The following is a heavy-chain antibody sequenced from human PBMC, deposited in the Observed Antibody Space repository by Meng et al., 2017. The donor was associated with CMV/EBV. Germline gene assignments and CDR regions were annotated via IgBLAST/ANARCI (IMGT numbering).Heavy chain of an antibody. J-gene: IGHJ4*02. CDR2: ISGNSGST. V-gene: IGHV3-23*01. CDR1: GFTFNIYA. Sequence: GESLKISCATSGFTFNIYAITWVRQAPGKGLEWGSSISGNSGSTYYADSVKGRFTISRDNSKNTLYLQMNSLRAEDTAVYYCARSLTGTGYFFDYWGQGTLVTVSS. D-gene: IGHD1/OR15-1a*01. CDR3: ARSLTGTGYFFDY.